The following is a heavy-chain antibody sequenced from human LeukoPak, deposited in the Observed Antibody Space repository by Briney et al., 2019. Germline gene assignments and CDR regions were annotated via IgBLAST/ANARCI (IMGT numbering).Heavy chain of an antibody. CDR3: ARGGYYGSGNDFRFDP. Sequence: ASVKVSCKASGYRFNSYGISWVRQAPGQGLEWMGWISGFNGNTNDAQKFQGRVTMTTDTSTSTAYMELRSLTSDDTAVFYCARGGYYGSGNDFRFDPWGQETLVTVSS. D-gene: IGHD3-10*01. CDR2: ISGFNGNT. J-gene: IGHJ5*02. CDR1: GYRFNSYG. V-gene: IGHV1-18*01.